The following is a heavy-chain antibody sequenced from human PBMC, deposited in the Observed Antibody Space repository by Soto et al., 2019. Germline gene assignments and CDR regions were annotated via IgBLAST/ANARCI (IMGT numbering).Heavy chain of an antibody. CDR2: IIPIFGTA. D-gene: IGHD2-2*01. V-gene: IGHV1-69*12. Sequence: QVQLVQSGAEVKKPGSSVTVSCKASGGTFSSYAISWVRQAPGQGLGWMGGIIPIFGTANYAQKFQGRGTIAGDESTSTAYMELSSLRSEDTAVYYCARDPQGLSTHGMDVWGQGTTVTVSS. J-gene: IGHJ6*02. CDR3: ARDPQGLSTHGMDV. CDR1: GGTFSSYA.